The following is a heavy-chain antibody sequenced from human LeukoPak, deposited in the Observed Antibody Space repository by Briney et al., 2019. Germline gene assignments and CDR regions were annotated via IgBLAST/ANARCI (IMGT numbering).Heavy chain of an antibody. CDR1: GGSISRYY. J-gene: IGHJ5*02. D-gene: IGHD3-22*01. CDR3: ARTNPLGYYDSSGYPGDWFDP. CDR2: IYYSGST. Sequence: PSETLSLTCTVSGGSISRYYWSWIRQPPGKGLEWIGYIYYSGSTNYNPSLKSRVTISVDTSKNQFSLKLSSVTAADTAVYYCARTNPLGYYDSSGYPGDWFDPWGQGTLVTVSS. V-gene: IGHV4-59*01.